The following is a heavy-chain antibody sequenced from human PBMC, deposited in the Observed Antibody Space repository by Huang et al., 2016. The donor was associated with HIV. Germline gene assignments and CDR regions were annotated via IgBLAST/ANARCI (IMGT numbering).Heavy chain of an antibody. J-gene: IGHJ6*03. Sequence: QVQLVQSGAEVKKPGASVKVSCKASGYTFSSFGISWVRQAPGQGLDWVGWFSMYNGNTKCAQKFQGRLTMTTDTATSTAYMGLRSLRSDDTAVYYCARGGGIQLWLLGYYYMDVWGNGTTVTVSS. CDR1: GYTFSSFG. CDR3: ARGGGIQLWLLGYYYMDV. V-gene: IGHV1-18*01. CDR2: FSMYNGNT. D-gene: IGHD5-18*01.